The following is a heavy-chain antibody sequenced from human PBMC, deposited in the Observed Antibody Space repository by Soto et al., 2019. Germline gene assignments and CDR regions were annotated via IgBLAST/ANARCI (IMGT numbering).Heavy chain of an antibody. CDR3: AAVGWNYDDFFHH. V-gene: IGHV1-58*01. Sequence: SLKVSWQASGFIFPRSSVQWVRQDRGQRLEWIGWTVVGSDNTNYAQRFRERVTITWDMSTSTAYMELRSLRSEDTAVYYCAAVGWNYDDFFHHWGQGNLVTGSS. CDR1: GFIFPRSS. CDR2: TVVGSDNT. D-gene: IGHD1-7*01. J-gene: IGHJ4*02.